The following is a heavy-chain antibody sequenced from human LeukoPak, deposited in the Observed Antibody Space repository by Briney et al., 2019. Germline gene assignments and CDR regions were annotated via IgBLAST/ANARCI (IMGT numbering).Heavy chain of an antibody. CDR2: ISAYNGNT. CDR1: GYTFTSYG. CDR3: ARDPKMHYYDSSGYYPFDY. D-gene: IGHD3-22*01. V-gene: IGHV1-18*01. Sequence: ASVKVSCKASGYTFTSYGISWVRQAPGQGLEWMGWISAYNGNTNYAQKLQGRVTMTTDTSTSTAYMELRSLRSDDTAMYYCARDPKMHYYDSSGYYPFDYWGQGTLVTVSS. J-gene: IGHJ4*02.